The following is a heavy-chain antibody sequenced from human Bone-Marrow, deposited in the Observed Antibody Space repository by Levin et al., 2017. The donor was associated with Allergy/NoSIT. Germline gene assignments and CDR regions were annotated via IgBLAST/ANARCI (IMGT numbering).Heavy chain of an antibody. Sequence: PGGSLRLSCAASGFTFSRYSMNWVRQAPGRGLEWVSYISRSSSTISYADSVKGRFTISRDNAKNSLYLQMNSLRDEDTAVYYCARPDCSGTSCYYFFDSWGQGTLDTVSS. CDR2: ISRSSSTI. J-gene: IGHJ4*02. V-gene: IGHV3-48*02. CDR3: ARPDCSGTSCYYFFDS. CDR1: GFTFSRYS. D-gene: IGHD2-2*01.